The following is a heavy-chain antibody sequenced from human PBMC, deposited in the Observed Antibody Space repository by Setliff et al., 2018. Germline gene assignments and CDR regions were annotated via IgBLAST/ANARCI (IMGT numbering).Heavy chain of an antibody. CDR2: IYYSGTT. Sequence: SETLSLTCAVYGDSFSDYYWSWIRQPPGKGLEWIGYIYYSGTTNYNPSLKSRVTISVDSSRNQFSLKLTSVTAGDTAVYYCARDRTAYNYGLDVWGQGTTVTVSS. J-gene: IGHJ6*02. D-gene: IGHD5-18*01. CDR1: GDSFSDYY. V-gene: IGHV4-59*13. CDR3: ARDRTAYNYGLDV.